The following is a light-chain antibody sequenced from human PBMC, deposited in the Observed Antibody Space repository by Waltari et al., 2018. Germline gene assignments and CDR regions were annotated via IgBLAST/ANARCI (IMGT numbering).Light chain of an antibody. Sequence: CRASQSISKGLAWDQQKPGKAPKLLIYKASTLESGVPSRFSGSGSGTEFTLTISSLQPEDFATYYCQQYNSYSLLSFGGGTKVEIK. CDR2: KAS. CDR1: QSISKG. J-gene: IGKJ4*01. V-gene: IGKV1-5*03. CDR3: QQYNSYSLLS.